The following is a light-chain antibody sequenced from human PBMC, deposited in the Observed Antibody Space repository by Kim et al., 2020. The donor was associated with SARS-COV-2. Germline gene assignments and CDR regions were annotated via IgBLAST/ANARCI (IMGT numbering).Light chain of an antibody. V-gene: IGLV2-14*04. CDR2: DVS. CDR3: TAFASSNPCV. Sequence: GQSITISCTGTSSDVGGYNFVSWYQQHPGNAPKPIIYDVSSRPSGVSNRFSGSKSDNTASLTISGLQAEDEADYYCTAFASSNPCVFGTGTKVTVL. J-gene: IGLJ1*01. CDR1: SSDVGGYNF.